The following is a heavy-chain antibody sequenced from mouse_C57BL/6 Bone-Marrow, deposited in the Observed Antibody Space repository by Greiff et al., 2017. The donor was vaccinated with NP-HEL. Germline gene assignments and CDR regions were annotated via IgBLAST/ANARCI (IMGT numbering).Heavy chain of an antibody. CDR3: ARCYYGSSIPYYYAVDY. D-gene: IGHD1-1*01. V-gene: IGHV1-63*01. CDR2: IYPGGGYT. CDR1: GYTFTNYW. Sequence: VQLQESGAELVRPGTSVKMSCKASGYTFTNYWIGWAKQRPGHGLEWIGDIYPGGGYTNYNEKFKGKATLTADKSSSTAYMQLSSLTSEDSAIYYCARCYYGSSIPYYYAVDYWGQGTSVTVSS. J-gene: IGHJ4*01.